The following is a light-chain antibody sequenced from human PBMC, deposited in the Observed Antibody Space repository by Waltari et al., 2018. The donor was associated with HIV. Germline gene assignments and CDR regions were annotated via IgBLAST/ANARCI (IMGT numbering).Light chain of an antibody. CDR1: SSADFNF. V-gene: IGLV2-23*02. Sequence: QSALAQPASVSGSPGQSITISCTGPSSADFNFVSWYQQRPGKAPKLLLYEVMKRPSGVSTRFSGSMSANTASLTISGLQAEDEADYYCCSYVGGDTWVFGGGTKLTVL. CDR3: CSYVGGDTWV. J-gene: IGLJ3*02. CDR2: EVM.